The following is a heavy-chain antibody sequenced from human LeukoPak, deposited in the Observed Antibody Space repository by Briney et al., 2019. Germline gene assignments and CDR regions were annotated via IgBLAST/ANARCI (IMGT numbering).Heavy chain of an antibody. Sequence: PGGSLRLSCPASGFTFSSYAMSWVSQAHGKGLEWVSAIRGSGGSTYYADSVKGRFTISRDNSKNTLYLQMNSLRAEDTAVYYCAKATCSGATCARFDYWGQGTLVTVSS. V-gene: IGHV3-23*01. J-gene: IGHJ4*02. D-gene: IGHD2-15*01. CDR3: AKATCSGATCARFDY. CDR2: IRGSGGST. CDR1: GFTFSSYA.